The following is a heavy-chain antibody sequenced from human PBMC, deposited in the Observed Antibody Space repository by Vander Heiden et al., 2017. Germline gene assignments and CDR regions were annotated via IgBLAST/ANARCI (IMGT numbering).Heavy chain of an antibody. CDR3: ARDAAATPPKWFDP. V-gene: IGHV3-23*01. J-gene: IGHJ5*02. Sequence: EVKLLESGGDLVQPGGSLRLSCAASRLTFSSYAMGGVRQAPGKGLEWVSGISGSGGTTYYADSVKGRFTISKDSSNNTLYLQMNSPRAEDTAVYYCARDAAATPPKWFDPWGQGTLVTVSS. CDR2: ISGSGGTT. D-gene: IGHD2-15*01. CDR1: RLTFSSYA.